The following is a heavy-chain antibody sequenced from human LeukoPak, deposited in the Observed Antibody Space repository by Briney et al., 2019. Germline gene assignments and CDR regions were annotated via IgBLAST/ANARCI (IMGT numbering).Heavy chain of an antibody. CDR3: ARSKEPDYDFWSGYRYPLSFDY. D-gene: IGHD3-3*01. Sequence: PGGSLRLSCAASGFTFSSYAMSWVRQAPGKGLEWVSSISSSSSYIYYADSVKGRFTISRDNAKDSLYLQMNSLRAEDTAVYYCARSKEPDYDFWSGYRYPLSFDYWGQGTLVTVSS. J-gene: IGHJ4*02. V-gene: IGHV3-21*01. CDR2: ISSSSSYI. CDR1: GFTFSSYA.